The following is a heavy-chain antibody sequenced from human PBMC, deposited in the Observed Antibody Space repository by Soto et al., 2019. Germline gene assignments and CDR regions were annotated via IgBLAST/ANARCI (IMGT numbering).Heavy chain of an antibody. CDR2: IIPIFGTA. Sequence: GASVKVSCKASGGTFSSYAISWVRQAPGQGLEWMGGIIPIFGTANYAQKFQGRVTITADESTSTAYMELSSLRSEDTAVYYCARPHDYGFSIVTNYYYGMDVWGQGTTVTVSS. D-gene: IGHD4-17*01. CDR3: ARPHDYGFSIVTNYYYGMDV. CDR1: GGTFSSYA. V-gene: IGHV1-69*13. J-gene: IGHJ6*02.